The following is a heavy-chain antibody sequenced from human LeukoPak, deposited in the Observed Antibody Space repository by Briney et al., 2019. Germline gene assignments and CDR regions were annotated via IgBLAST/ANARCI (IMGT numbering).Heavy chain of an antibody. V-gene: IGHV3-15*01. CDR2: IKSKTDGETT. CDR3: TTGDIPAAMPGATQTFDY. J-gene: IGHJ4*02. Sequence: PGGSLRLSCAASGFTFSNAWMNWVRQAPGKGLEWVGRIKSKTDGETTDYAAPVKGRFTIPRDDSKNTLSLQMNSLKTDDTAVYYCTTGDIPAAMPGATQTFDYWGQGTLVTVSS. D-gene: IGHD2-2*01. CDR1: GFTFSNAW.